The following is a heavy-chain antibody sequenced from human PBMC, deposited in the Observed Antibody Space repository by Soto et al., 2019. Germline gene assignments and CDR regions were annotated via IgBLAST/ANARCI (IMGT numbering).Heavy chain of an antibody. CDR3: ARDSGDIVVVPAAPWYFDL. D-gene: IGHD2-2*01. J-gene: IGHJ2*01. CDR2: IIPIGGRT. V-gene: IGHV1-69*08. CDR1: GGTFSSYT. Sequence: SVKVSCKASGGTFSSYTISWVRQAPGQGLEWMGRIIPIGGRTNYAQKFQGRVTMTRDTSTSTVYMELSSLRSEDTAVYYCARDSGDIVVVPAAPWYFDLWGSGTLVTVSS.